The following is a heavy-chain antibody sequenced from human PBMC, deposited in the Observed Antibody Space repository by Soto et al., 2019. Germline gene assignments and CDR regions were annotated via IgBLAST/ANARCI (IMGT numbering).Heavy chain of an antibody. Sequence: QVQLVESGGGVVQPGRSLRLSCAASGFTFSSYGMHWVRQAPGKGLEWVAVISYDGSNKYYADSVKGRFTISRDNSKXXXXXXXXXXXXXXXXXXXXXXXXDYASYFDYWGQGTLVTVSS. V-gene: IGHV3-30*03. CDR1: GFTFSSYG. D-gene: IGHD4-17*01. CDR2: ISYDGSNK. CDR3: XXXXDYASYFDY. J-gene: IGHJ4*02.